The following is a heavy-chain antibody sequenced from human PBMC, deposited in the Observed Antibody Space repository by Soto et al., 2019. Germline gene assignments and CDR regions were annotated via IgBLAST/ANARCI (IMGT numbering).Heavy chain of an antibody. CDR2: IYTSGST. CDR3: AGVTGTTRYYYYGMDV. D-gene: IGHD1-7*01. V-gene: IGHV4-4*07. Sequence: TLSLTCTVSGGSISSYYWSWIRQPAGKGLEWIGRIYTSGSTNYNPSLKSRVTMSVDTSKNQFSLKLSSVTAADTAVYYCAGVTGTTRYYYYGMDVWGQGTTVTVSS. J-gene: IGHJ6*02. CDR1: GGSISSYY.